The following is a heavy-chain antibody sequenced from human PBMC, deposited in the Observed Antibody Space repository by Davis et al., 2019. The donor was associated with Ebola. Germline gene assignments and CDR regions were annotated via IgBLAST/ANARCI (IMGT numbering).Heavy chain of an antibody. CDR3: ARRLRFPYYYMDV. Sequence: ASVKVSCKASGYTFTSYGISWVRQAPGQGLEWMGWISAYNGNTNYAQKFQGRVTMTRDTSISTAYMELSRLRSDDTAVYYCARRLRFPYYYMDVWGKGTTVTVSS. CDR1: GYTFTSYG. D-gene: IGHD3-3*01. V-gene: IGHV1-18*01. CDR2: ISAYNGNT. J-gene: IGHJ6*03.